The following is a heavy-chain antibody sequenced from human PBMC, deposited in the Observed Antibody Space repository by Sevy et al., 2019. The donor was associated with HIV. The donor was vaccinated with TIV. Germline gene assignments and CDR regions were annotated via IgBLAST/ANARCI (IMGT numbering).Heavy chain of an antibody. Sequence: GWSLRLSCAASGFDFSIYSMSWVRQAPGKGLEWVSTLSFGCGKINYADSVKGRFTISRDNSKSSVYLQMNNMRVEDTAVYYCAREGCTKPHYYWGQGTLVTVSS. D-gene: IGHD2-8*01. CDR1: GFDFSIYS. V-gene: IGHV3-23*01. J-gene: IGHJ4*02. CDR3: AREGCTKPHYY. CDR2: LSFGCGKI.